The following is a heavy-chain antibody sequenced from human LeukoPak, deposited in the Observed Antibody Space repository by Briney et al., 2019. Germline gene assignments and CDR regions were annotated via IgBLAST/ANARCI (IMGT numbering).Heavy chain of an antibody. Sequence: GSLRLSCATPGFTFSKYWMSWVRQAPGEGLGWVANIKQDGSEKYYVDSVKGRFTISRDNAKNSLYLQMNSLRAEDTAVYYCARVLRGYYYYMDVWGKGTTVTVSS. CDR3: ARVLRGYYYYMDV. J-gene: IGHJ6*03. D-gene: IGHD3-10*01. CDR1: GFTFSKYW. V-gene: IGHV3-7*02. CDR2: IKQDGSEK.